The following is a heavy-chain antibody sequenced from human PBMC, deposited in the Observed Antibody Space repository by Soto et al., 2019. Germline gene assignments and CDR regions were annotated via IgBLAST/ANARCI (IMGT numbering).Heavy chain of an antibody. CDR1: GGSISSGGYY. CDR2: IYYSGST. J-gene: IGHJ5*02. CDR3: ARAVNYGGKAFGWFDP. V-gene: IGHV4-31*03. D-gene: IGHD4-17*01. Sequence: PSETLSLTCTVSGGSISSGGYYWSWIRQHPGKGLEWIGYIYYSGSTYYNPSLKSRVTISVDTSKNQFSLKLSSVTAADTAVYYCARAVNYGGKAFGWFDPWGQGTLVTVSS.